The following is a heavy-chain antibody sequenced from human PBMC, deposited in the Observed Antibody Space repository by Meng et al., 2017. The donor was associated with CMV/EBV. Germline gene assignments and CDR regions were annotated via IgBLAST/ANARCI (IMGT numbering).Heavy chain of an antibody. V-gene: IGHV1-69*10. CDR3: AADIVVVPAATSGDY. CDR2: IIPILGIA. D-gene: IGHD2-2*01. Sequence: SVKVSCKASGGTFSSYAISWVRQAPGQGLEWMGGIIPILGIANYAQKFQGRVTITADKSTSTAYMELSSLRSEDTAVYYCAADIVVVPAATSGDYWGQGTLVTVSS. J-gene: IGHJ4*02. CDR1: GGTFSSYA.